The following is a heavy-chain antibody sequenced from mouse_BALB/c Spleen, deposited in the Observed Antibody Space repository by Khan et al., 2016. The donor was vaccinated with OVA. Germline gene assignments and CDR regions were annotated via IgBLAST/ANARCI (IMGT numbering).Heavy chain of an antibody. V-gene: IGHV9-3-1*01. D-gene: IGHD1-3*01. J-gene: IGHJ1*01. CDR2: INTYTGEP. CDR1: GYTFTNYA. CDR3: ASSGYWCFAV. Sequence: QIQLVQSGPELKKPGETVKISCKASGYTFTNYAMNWVKQAPGEGLKWMGWINTYTGEPTYAHDFKGRSALSLETSSSTAYLQISNLKTEDTAGYFCASSGYWCFAVWGAGTTVTVSA.